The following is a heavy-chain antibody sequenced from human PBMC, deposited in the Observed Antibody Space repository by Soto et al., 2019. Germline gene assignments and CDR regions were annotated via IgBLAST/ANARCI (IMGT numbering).Heavy chain of an antibody. V-gene: IGHV1-2*02. D-gene: IGHD6-19*01. CDR1: GYTFTGYY. Sequence: ASVKVSFKASGYTFTGYYMHWVRQAPGQGLEWMGWINPNSDVTNYAQKFQGRVTMTRDTSISTAYMELSRLRSDDTAVYYCARDNLANRGGIPVAGTYWGQGTLVTVSS. J-gene: IGHJ4*02. CDR3: ARDNLANRGGIPVAGTY. CDR2: INPNSDVT.